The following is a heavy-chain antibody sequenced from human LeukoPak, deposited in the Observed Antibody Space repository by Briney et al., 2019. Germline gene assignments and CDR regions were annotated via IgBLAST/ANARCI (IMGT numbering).Heavy chain of an antibody. J-gene: IGHJ6*03. V-gene: IGHV1-46*01. CDR1: GYTFTSYY. CDR2: INPSGGST. Sequence: ASVKVSCKASGYTFTSYYMHWVRQAPGQGLEWMGIINPSGGSTSYAQKFQGRVTMTRDTSTSTVYMELSSLRSEDTAVYYCARDKREVRGSVYYYMDVWGKGTTVTVSS. CDR3: ARDKREVRGSVYYYMDV. D-gene: IGHD3-16*01.